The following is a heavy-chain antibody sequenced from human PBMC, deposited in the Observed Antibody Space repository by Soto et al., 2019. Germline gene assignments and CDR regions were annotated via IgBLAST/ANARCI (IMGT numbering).Heavy chain of an antibody. D-gene: IGHD4-17*01. CDR1: GASISSRGFY. J-gene: IGHJ4*02. V-gene: IGHV4-31*03. CDR3: ARQSTVTGNYYFDS. CDR2: ISYSGST. Sequence: QVQLQESGPGLVKPSQTLSLTCPVSGASISSRGFYWTWIRQLPGNGLEWIGYISYSGSTNYSPSFKSRLNISIDTSDNHFSLKLPSVTAADTAVYYCARQSTVTGNYYFDSWGQGTLVTVAT.